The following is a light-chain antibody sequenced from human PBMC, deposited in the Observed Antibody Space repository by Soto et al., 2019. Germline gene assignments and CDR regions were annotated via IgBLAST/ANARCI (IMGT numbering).Light chain of an antibody. CDR2: EVV. CDR3: KSYAGSNTYV. CDR1: KNDIGVYDF. V-gene: IGLV2-8*01. J-gene: IGLJ1*01. Sequence: QSALTQPPSASGSPGQSVTISCTGTKNDIGVYDFVSWYPHHPGKAPRLIIYEVVQRPSGVPDRFSGSKSGNTASLTVSGLQAADEADYFCKSYAGSNTYVFGRGTKVTVL.